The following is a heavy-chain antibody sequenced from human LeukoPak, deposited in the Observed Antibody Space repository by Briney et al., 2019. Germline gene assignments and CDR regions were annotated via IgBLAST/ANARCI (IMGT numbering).Heavy chain of an antibody. D-gene: IGHD2-15*01. CDR1: GYTFTNYW. CDR3: ARVEADNWFDP. CDR2: IYPGDSDT. J-gene: IGHJ5*02. Sequence: GESLKISCKGSGYTFTNYWIAWVRQMPGKGLEWMGIIYPGDSDTRYSPSFQGQVTISADKSIRTAYLQWSSLKASDTAMYDCARVEADNWFDPWGQGTLVTVSS. V-gene: IGHV5-51*01.